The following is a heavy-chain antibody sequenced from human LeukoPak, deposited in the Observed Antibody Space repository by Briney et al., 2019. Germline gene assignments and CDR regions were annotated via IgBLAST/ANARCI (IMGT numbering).Heavy chain of an antibody. D-gene: IGHD3-10*01. CDR3: ARSPTPLLLWFGGPSFDY. CDR2: INSDGSST. Sequence: PGGSLRLSCAASGFTFSSYWMHWVRQAPGKGLVWVSRINSDGSSTSYADSVKGRFTISRDNAKNTLYLQMNSLRAEDTAVYYCARSPTPLLLWFGGPSFDYWGQGTLVTVSS. J-gene: IGHJ4*02. CDR1: GFTFSSYW. V-gene: IGHV3-74*01.